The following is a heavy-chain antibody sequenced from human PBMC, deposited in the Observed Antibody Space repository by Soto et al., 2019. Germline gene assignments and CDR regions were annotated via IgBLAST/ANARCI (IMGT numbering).Heavy chain of an antibody. CDR1: GFTFSSYW. Sequence: GGSLRLSCAASGFTFSSYWMHWVRQAPGKGLVWVSRINSDGSSTSYADSVKGRFTISRDNAKNTLYLQMNSLRAEDTAVYYCARGCTNGVCPIQSIYGMDVWGQGTTVTVSS. J-gene: IGHJ6*02. D-gene: IGHD2-8*01. CDR2: INSDGSST. CDR3: ARGCTNGVCPIQSIYGMDV. V-gene: IGHV3-74*01.